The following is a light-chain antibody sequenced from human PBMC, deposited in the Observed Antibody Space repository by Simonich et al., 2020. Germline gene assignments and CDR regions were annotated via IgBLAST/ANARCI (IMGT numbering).Light chain of an antibody. J-gene: IGKJ1*01. CDR2: LGS. V-gene: IGKV2-28*01. CDR1: QSLLHSNGNNY. CDR3: MQALQTPWT. Sequence: DIVMTQSPLSLPVTPGEPASISCRSSQSLLHSNGNNYLEWYLQNPGQSQQLLIYLGSTRASGVPDRFSGSGSGTDFTLKISRVEAEDVGVYYCMQALQTPWTFGQGTKVEIK.